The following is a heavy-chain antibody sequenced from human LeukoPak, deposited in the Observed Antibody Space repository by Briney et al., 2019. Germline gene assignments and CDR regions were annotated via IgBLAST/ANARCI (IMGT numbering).Heavy chain of an antibody. CDR2: IIPIFGTA. CDR3: ARGTWGVLNYYYYYMDV. Sequence: GASVKVSCKASGGTFSSYAISWVRQAPGQGLEWMGGIIPIFGTANYAQKFQGRVTITADESTSTAYMELSSLRSEDTAVYYCARGTWGVLNYYYYYMDVWGKGTTVTISS. J-gene: IGHJ6*03. D-gene: IGHD3-10*01. CDR1: GGTFSSYA. V-gene: IGHV1-69*13.